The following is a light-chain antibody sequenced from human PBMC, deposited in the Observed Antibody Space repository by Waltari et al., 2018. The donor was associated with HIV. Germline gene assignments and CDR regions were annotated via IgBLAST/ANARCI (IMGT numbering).Light chain of an antibody. CDR1: TSDVGGYNY. Sequence: QSALTQPASVSGSPGQSITISCTGTTSDVGGYNYVPWYQQHPGKAPKFMIYDVSNRPSGLSIRFSASKSGNTASLTISGLQAEDEAIYYCSSYTSNNTGVFGGGTQLTVL. J-gene: IGLJ3*02. CDR2: DVS. V-gene: IGLV2-14*03. CDR3: SSYTSNNTGV.